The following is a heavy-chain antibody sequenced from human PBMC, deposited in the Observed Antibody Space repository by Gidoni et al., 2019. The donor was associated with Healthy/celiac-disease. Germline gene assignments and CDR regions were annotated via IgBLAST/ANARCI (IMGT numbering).Heavy chain of an antibody. CDR2: IYTSGST. Sequence: QVQLQESGPGLVKPSETLSLTCTVPGGSIRSYYWSWIRQPAGKGLEWIGRIYTSGSTNYNPSLKSRVTMSVDTSKNQFSLKLSSVTAADTAVYYCARDSQRALIAAAGAFDYWGQGTLVTVSS. CDR3: ARDSQRALIAAAGAFDY. V-gene: IGHV4-4*07. D-gene: IGHD6-13*01. CDR1: GGSIRSYY. J-gene: IGHJ4*02.